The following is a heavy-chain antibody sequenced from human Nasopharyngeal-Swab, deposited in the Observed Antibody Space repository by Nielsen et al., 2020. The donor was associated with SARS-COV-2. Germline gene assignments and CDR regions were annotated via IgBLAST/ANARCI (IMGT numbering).Heavy chain of an antibody. CDR3: ARDGLDYDFWSAYFMDV. CDR1: GFTFSNYN. J-gene: IGHJ6*02. Sequence: GGSLRLSCAASGFTFSNYNMNWVRHAPGKGLEWVSSISSSTTYIYYADSVKGRFTISRDNAKNSLYLQMNSLRAEDTAVYYCARDGLDYDFWSAYFMDVWGQGTTVTVSS. V-gene: IGHV3-21*01. D-gene: IGHD3-3*01. CDR2: ISSSTTYI.